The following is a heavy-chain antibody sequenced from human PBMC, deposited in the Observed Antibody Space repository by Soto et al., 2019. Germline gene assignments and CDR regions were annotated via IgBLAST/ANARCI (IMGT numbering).Heavy chain of an antibody. J-gene: IGHJ6*02. Sequence: SETLSLTCTVSGGSISSYYWSWIRQPPGKGLEWIGYIYYSGSTSYNPSLKSRVTISVDTSKNQFSLKLSSVTAADTAVYYCARNLRDIVVVPAADPLYYYGMDVWGQGTTVTVSS. CDR2: IYYSGST. CDR3: ARNLRDIVVVPAADPLYYYGMDV. V-gene: IGHV4-59*01. D-gene: IGHD2-2*01. CDR1: GGSISSYY.